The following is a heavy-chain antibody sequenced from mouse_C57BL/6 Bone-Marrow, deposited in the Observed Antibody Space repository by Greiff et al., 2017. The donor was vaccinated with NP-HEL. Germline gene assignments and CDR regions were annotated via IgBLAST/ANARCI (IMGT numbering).Heavy chain of an antibody. J-gene: IGHJ4*01. CDR1: GYTFTSYW. CDR3: AIGYDGYYEDYAMDY. Sequence: QVQLQQPGAELVKPGASVKMSCKASGYTFTSYWITWVKQRPGQGLEWIGDIYPGSGSTNYNEKFKSKATLTVDTSSSTAYMQLSSLTSEDSAVYYCAIGYDGYYEDYAMDYWGQGTSVTVSS. V-gene: IGHV1-55*01. D-gene: IGHD2-3*01. CDR2: IYPGSGST.